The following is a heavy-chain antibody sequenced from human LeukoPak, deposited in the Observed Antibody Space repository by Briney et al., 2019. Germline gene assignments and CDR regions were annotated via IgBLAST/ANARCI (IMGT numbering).Heavy chain of an antibody. CDR1: GFTFSNFP. CDR3: ARDPTHCSSGNCYGRDLDY. D-gene: IGHD2-15*01. J-gene: IGHJ4*02. Sequence: PGGSLRLSCTASGFTFSNFPMDWVRQAPGKGLEWVSSISSTGTYIYYANSVRGRFTISRDNAKNSLYLEMNSLRAEDTAVYYCARDPTHCSSGNCYGRDLDYWGQGTLVTVSS. V-gene: IGHV3-21*01. CDR2: ISSTGTYI.